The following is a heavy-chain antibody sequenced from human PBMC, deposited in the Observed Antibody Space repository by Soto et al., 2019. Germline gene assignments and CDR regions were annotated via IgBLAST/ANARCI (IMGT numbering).Heavy chain of an antibody. CDR1: GFTFGSYA. CDR3: AISTYYDFWSGHTVAD. J-gene: IGHJ4*02. V-gene: IGHV3-23*01. D-gene: IGHD3-3*01. CDR2: ISASGGCT. Sequence: GGSLRLSCAASGFTFGSYAMGWVRQAPGKGLEWVSAISASGGCTYYADSVKGQFTISRDNSKNTLYLQMNSLRAEDTAVYYCAISTYYDFWSGHTVADWGQGTLVTVSS.